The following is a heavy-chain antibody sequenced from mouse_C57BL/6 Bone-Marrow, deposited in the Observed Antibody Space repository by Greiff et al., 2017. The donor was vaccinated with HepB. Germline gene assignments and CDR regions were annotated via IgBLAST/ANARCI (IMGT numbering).Heavy chain of an antibody. V-gene: IGHV6-3*01. CDR2: IRLKSDNYAT. Sequence: EVQLQQSGGGLVQPGGSMKLSCVASGFTFSNYWMNWVRQSPEKGLEWVAQIRLKSDNYATHYAESVKGRFTISRDDSKSSVYLQMNNLRAEDTGIYYCTEGVFYYGSDWFAYWGQGTLVTVSA. CDR1: GFTFSNYW. J-gene: IGHJ3*01. D-gene: IGHD1-1*01. CDR3: TEGVFYYGSDWFAY.